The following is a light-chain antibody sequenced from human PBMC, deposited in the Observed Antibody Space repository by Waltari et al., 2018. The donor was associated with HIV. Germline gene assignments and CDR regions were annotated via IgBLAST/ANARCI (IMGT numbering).Light chain of an antibody. CDR3: QAWDSTTRV. J-gene: IGLJ3*02. CDR2: ADT. V-gene: IGLV3-1*01. Sequence: SYQVTQPPSLSVSPGQTARITCPGDTLGAKYACWYQQKPGQSPILVIYADTKRPPGIPERFSASNAGNTATLTITGTQAMDEADYYCQAWDSTTRVFGGGTKLTVL. CDR1: TLGAKY.